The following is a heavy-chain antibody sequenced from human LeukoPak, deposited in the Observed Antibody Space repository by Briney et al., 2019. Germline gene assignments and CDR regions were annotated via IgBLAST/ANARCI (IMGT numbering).Heavy chain of an antibody. J-gene: IGHJ3*02. CDR2: IYPGDSYT. Sequence: LGESLKISCKGSGYSFTSYWIGWVRHMPGKDLEWMVGIYPGDSYTKYNPSFQGQVTISADKSINTAYLQWSSLKAADTAMYYCARHGLFEYYYDSSGYGFAFDIWGQGTMVTVSS. CDR3: ARHGLFEYYYDSSGYGFAFDI. CDR1: GYSFTSYW. V-gene: IGHV5-51*01. D-gene: IGHD3-22*01.